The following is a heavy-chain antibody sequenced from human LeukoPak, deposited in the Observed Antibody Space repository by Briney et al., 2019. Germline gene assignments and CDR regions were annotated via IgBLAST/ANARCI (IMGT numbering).Heavy chain of an antibody. V-gene: IGHV3-30*03. Sequence: GGSLRLSCAAPGFTFSTYGMHWVRQAPGKGLEWVALITYDGYYKYYSDSVKGRFTISSDTSKNTLSLQMNSLRAEDTAVYCARDLSPVVRASPMGYWGQGTLVTVSS. CDR3: ARDLSPVVRASPMGY. CDR2: ITYDGYYK. J-gene: IGHJ4*02. CDR1: GFTFSTYG. D-gene: IGHD3-10*01.